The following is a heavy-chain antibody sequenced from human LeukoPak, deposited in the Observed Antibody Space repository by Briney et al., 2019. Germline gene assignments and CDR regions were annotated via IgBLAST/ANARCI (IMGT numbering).Heavy chain of an antibody. D-gene: IGHD2-8*01. CDR1: GLSVRGNY. CDR3: ARLGANRPCTNGVCYYCDF. J-gene: IGHJ4*02. CDR2: LYSGGST. Sequence: PGGSLRLSCAASGLSVRGNYMSWVRQAPGKGLEWVSVLYSGGSTFYADSVKGRFTVSRDNSKNTLYLQMNSLRVEDTAVYYCARLGANRPCTNGVCYYCDFWGQGTLVTVSS. V-gene: IGHV3-66*01.